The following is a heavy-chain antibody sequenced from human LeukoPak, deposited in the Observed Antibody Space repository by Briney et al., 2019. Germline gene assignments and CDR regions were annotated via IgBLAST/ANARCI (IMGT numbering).Heavy chain of an antibody. CDR2: ISTSSTYI. Sequence: GGSLRLACAASGFTFSSYSMNWVRQAPGKGLEWVSSISTSSTYIYYADSVKGRFTISRDNAKNSLYLQMNSLRAEDTAVYYCAREPPFIIGTTFFDYWGQGTLVTVSS. CDR1: GFTFSSYS. V-gene: IGHV3-21*01. D-gene: IGHD1-20*01. J-gene: IGHJ4*02. CDR3: AREPPFIIGTTFFDY.